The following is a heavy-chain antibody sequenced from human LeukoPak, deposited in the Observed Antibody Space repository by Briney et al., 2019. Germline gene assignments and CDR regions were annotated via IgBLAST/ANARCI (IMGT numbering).Heavy chain of an antibody. J-gene: IGHJ4*02. CDR2: INHSGST. Sequence: SETLSLTCAVSGGSFSGYYWSWIRQPPGKGLEWIGEINHSGSTNYNPSLKSRVTISVDTSKNQFSLKLSSVTAADTAVYYCARGGPYYDYVWGSYRYTFPYFDYWGQGTLVTVSS. CDR3: ARGGPYYDYVWGSYRYTFPYFDY. V-gene: IGHV4-34*01. CDR1: GGSFSGYY. D-gene: IGHD3-16*02.